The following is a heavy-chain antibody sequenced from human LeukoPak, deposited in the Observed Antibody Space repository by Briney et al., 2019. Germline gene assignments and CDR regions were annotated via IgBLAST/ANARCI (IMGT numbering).Heavy chain of an antibody. Sequence: GASVKVSCKASGYTFTSYGISWVRQAPGQGLEWMGIINPSGGSASYAQKFQGRVTMTRDTSTSTVYMELSSLRSEDTAVYYCARNPMTMVVSPFDYWGQGTLVTVSS. J-gene: IGHJ4*02. CDR3: ARNPMTMVVSPFDY. CDR2: INPSGGSA. D-gene: IGHD4-23*01. CDR1: GYTFTSYG. V-gene: IGHV1-46*01.